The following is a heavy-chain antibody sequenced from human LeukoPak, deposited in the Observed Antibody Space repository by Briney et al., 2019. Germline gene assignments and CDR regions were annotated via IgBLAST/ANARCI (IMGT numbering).Heavy chain of an antibody. CDR3: VREDYYGSGSRYYYCGMDV. CDR2: VKQDGSEK. D-gene: IGHD3-10*01. Sequence: GGSLRLSCAASGFPFIRYWMSWVRQAPGKGLEWVANVKQDGSEKYYVDSVKGRFTISRGDAKNSLYLQMNSLRAEDTAVHYCVREDYYGSGSRYYYCGMDVWGRGTTVTVSS. J-gene: IGHJ6*02. CDR1: GFPFIRYW. V-gene: IGHV3-7*01.